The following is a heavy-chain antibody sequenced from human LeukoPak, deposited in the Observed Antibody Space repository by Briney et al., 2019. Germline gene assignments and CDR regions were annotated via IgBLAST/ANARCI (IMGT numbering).Heavy chain of an antibody. CDR3: ASGPAWEGHHYYSDY. Sequence: GASVKVSCKASGYTFTNYDINWVRQATGQGLEWMGWMNANSGNTGCAQKFQGRVTMTRNTSINTAYMELSSLRSEDTAVYYCASGPAWEGHHYYSDYWGQGTLVTVSS. D-gene: IGHD1-26*01. CDR2: MNANSGNT. J-gene: IGHJ4*02. CDR1: GYTFTNYD. V-gene: IGHV1-8*01.